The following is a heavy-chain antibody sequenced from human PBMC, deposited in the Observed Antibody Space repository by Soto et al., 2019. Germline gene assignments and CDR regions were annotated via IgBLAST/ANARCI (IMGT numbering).Heavy chain of an antibody. J-gene: IGHJ6*02. CDR2: ISWDGGST. CDR1: GFTFDDYT. CDR3: AKDKSPCSSTSCYYYYGMDA. V-gene: IGHV3-43*01. D-gene: IGHD2-2*01. Sequence: XESLSLTCAASGFTFDDYTMHWVRQAPGKGLEWVSLISWDGGSTYYADSVKGRFTISRDNSKNSLYLQMNSLRTEDTALYYCAKDKSPCSSTSCYYYYGMDAWGQGTTVTV.